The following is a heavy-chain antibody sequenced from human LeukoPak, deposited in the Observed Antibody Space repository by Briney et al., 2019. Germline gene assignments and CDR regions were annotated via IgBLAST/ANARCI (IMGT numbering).Heavy chain of an antibody. CDR1: GFIFNTYE. CDR3: AMDYYDINGYSRGWDY. J-gene: IGHJ4*02. V-gene: IGHV3-30*01. Sequence: GGSLRLSCAASGFIFNTYEMNWVRQAPGKGLEWVAVTSSDDMNEEYAGSVKGRFTVSRDISKKTVYLQMNSLRTEDTAMYYCAMDYYDINGYSRGWDYWGRGTLVTVSS. D-gene: IGHD3-16*01. CDR2: TSSDDMNE.